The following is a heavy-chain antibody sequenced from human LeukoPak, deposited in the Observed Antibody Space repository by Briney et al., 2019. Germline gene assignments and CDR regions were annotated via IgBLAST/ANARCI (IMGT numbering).Heavy chain of an antibody. CDR3: ARILAYCGGDCYSTVGYFDY. Sequence: SVKVSCKASGGTFSSYAISWVRQAPGQGLEWMGGIIPIFGTANYAQKFQGRVTITADESTSTAYMELSSLRSEDTAVYYCARILAYCGGDCYSTVGYFDYWGQGTLVTVSS. CDR2: IIPIFGTA. J-gene: IGHJ4*02. V-gene: IGHV1-69*01. D-gene: IGHD2-21*02. CDR1: GGTFSSYA.